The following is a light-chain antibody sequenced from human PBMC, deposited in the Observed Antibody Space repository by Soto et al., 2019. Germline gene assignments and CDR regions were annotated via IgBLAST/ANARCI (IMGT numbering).Light chain of an antibody. CDR2: DNT. Sequence: QSVLTQPPSVSAAPGQTVTISCSGSGSNIENNFVSWYQQVPGTSPRLLIYDNTVRPSGVPARFSASKSGTSATLGISGLQAGDEADYYCGTWENTLSGVVFGGGTKVTVL. CDR1: GSNIENNF. V-gene: IGLV1-51*01. CDR3: GTWENTLSGVV. J-gene: IGLJ2*01.